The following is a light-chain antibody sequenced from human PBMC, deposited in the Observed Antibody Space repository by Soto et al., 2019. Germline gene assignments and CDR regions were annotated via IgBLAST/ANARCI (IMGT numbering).Light chain of an antibody. Sequence: EMLMTQFPESLAVSLGDRATINYKTIRSVVYSSNDTNYLAWYQQKPGRPPKVLIYWASTRESGVPDRFSGSGSGTDFTLTISSLQAEDVAVYYCQQYYSIPRTFGQGTKV. J-gene: IGKJ1*01. CDR1: RSVVYSSNDTNY. V-gene: IGKV4-1*01. CDR2: WAS. CDR3: QQYYSIPRT.